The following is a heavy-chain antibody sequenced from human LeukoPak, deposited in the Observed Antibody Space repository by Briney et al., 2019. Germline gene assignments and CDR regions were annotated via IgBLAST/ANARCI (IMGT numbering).Heavy chain of an antibody. CDR1: GYTFTSYD. D-gene: IGHD3-22*01. J-gene: IGHJ4*02. CDR2: MSSNSDIT. CDR3: ARPRSAYYDSSGFYI. Sequence: ASVKVPCKASGYTFTSYDIHWVRQATGQGLEWMGWMSSNSDITGYAQRFQGRVTMTSDTSMSTAYMELSSLRSEDTAVYYCARPRSAYYDSSGFYIWGQGTLVTVS. V-gene: IGHV1-8*01.